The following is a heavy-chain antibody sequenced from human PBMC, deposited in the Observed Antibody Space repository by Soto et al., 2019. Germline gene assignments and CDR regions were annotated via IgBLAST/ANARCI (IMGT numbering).Heavy chain of an antibody. J-gene: IGHJ4*02. CDR3: ARAGAATLSDY. V-gene: IGHV4-59*01. CDR1: GGSISSYY. Sequence: QVQLQESGPGLVKPSETLSLTCTVSGGSISSYYWRWIRQPPGKGLEWIGYMYYSGTTNYKPSLKSRVTISLDTSKNQFSLKLSSVTAADTAVYYCARAGAATLSDYWGQGTLVTVSS. CDR2: MYYSGTT. D-gene: IGHD2-15*01.